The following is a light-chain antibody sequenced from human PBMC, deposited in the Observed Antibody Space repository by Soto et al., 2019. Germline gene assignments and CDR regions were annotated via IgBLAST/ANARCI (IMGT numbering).Light chain of an antibody. V-gene: IGKV3-11*01. CDR2: DAS. CDR3: QHRSSWPLT. Sequence: IVLTQSPATLSLSPGERATLSCRASQSVSSYLAWYQQKPGQAPRLLIYDASNRATGIPARFSGSGSGTDFTLTISSLEPEAFAVYYCQHRSSWPLTFGGGTKVASK. CDR1: QSVSSY. J-gene: IGKJ4*01.